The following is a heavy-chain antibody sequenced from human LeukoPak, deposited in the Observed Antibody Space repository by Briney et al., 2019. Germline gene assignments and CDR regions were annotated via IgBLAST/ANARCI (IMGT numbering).Heavy chain of an antibody. J-gene: IGHJ5*02. Sequence: ASVKVSCKVSGYTLTELSMHGVRQARGKGLEWMGGFDPEDGETIYAQKFQGRVTMTEDTSTDTAYMELSSLRSEDTAVYYCATSRVLLWFGEYHNWFDPWGQGTLVTVSS. CDR1: GYTLTELS. D-gene: IGHD3-10*01. V-gene: IGHV1-24*01. CDR3: ATSRVLLWFGEYHNWFDP. CDR2: FDPEDGET.